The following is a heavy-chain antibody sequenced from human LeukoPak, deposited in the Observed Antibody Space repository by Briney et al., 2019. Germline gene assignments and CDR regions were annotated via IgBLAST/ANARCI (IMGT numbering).Heavy chain of an antibody. Sequence: SETLSLTCTVSGGSISSSSYYWGWIRQPPAKGLEWIGSIYYSGSTYYNPSLKSRVTISVDASKNQFSLKLSSVTAADTAVYYCARGSHSWNVVHLWGQNYYFDYWGQGTLVTVSS. D-gene: IGHD1-20*01. J-gene: IGHJ4*02. V-gene: IGHV4-39*07. CDR3: ARGSHSWNVVHLWGQNYYFDY. CDR1: GGSISSSSYY. CDR2: IYYSGST.